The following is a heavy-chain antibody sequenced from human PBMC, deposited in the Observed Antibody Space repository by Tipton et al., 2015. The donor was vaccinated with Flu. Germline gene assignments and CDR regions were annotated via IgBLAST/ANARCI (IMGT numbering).Heavy chain of an antibody. D-gene: IGHD6-13*01. CDR2: TYYTGRT. CDR3: ARLAALNWFDP. J-gene: IGHJ5*02. CDR1: GDSISSNTYY. Sequence: LRLSCTVSGDSISSNTYYWGWIRQPPGKGLEWIGTTYYTGRTYYNPSLKSRLTISIDTSKNQFSLKLTSVTAADTAMYYCARLAALNWFDPWGQGTLVTVSS. V-gene: IGHV4-39*07.